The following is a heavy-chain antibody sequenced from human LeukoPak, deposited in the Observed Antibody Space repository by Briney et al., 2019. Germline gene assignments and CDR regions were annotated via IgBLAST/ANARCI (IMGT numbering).Heavy chain of an antibody. CDR1: GYTFTRYG. Sequence: ASVKVSCQASGYTFTRYGISWVRQAPGQGLEWMGWISAYNGNTNYAQKLQGRVTMTTDTSTSTAYMELRSLRSDDTAVYYCARDRGSGWLGNFQHWGQGTLVTVSS. CDR3: ARDRGSGWLGNFQH. D-gene: IGHD6-19*01. J-gene: IGHJ1*01. V-gene: IGHV1-18*04. CDR2: ISAYNGNT.